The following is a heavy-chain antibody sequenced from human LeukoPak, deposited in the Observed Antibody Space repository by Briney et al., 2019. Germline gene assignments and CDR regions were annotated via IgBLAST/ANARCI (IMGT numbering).Heavy chain of an antibody. Sequence: ASVKVSCKASGYTFTGYYTHWVRQAPGQGLVWMGWINPNDGDTNYAQKFQGRVTLTRDTSIRTAYMGLSRLRSDDTAVYFCARDKRGSSGWYSFFDYWGQGTLVTVSS. V-gene: IGHV1-2*02. D-gene: IGHD6-19*01. CDR2: INPNDGDT. J-gene: IGHJ4*02. CDR1: GYTFTGYY. CDR3: ARDKRGSSGWYSFFDY.